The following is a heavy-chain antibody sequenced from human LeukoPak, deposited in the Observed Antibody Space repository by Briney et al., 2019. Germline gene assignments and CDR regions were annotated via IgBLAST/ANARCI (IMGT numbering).Heavy chain of an antibody. Sequence: SGGSLRLSCAGSGFTFSNDDLNWVRQAPGKGLEWVSAISGSGGSTYYADSVKGRFTISRDNSKNTLYLQMNSLRAEDTAVYYCAKDKVYFDWFLYWGQGTLVTVSS. CDR3: AKDKVYFDWFLY. D-gene: IGHD3-9*01. CDR2: ISGSGGST. V-gene: IGHV3-23*01. J-gene: IGHJ4*02. CDR1: GFTFSNDD.